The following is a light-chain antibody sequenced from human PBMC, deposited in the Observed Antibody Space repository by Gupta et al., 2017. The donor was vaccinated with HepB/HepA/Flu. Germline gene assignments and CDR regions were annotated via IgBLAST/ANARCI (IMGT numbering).Light chain of an antibody. CDR1: QSVSSSY. V-gene: IGKV3-20*01. J-gene: IGKJ2*01. CDR3: QQYGSSPYT. Sequence: EIVLPHSPGTRSLSPGERATLSCRASQSVSSSYLAWYQQKPGQAPRLLIYGASSRATGIPDRFSGSGSGTDFTLTISRLEPEDFAVYYCQQYGSSPYTFGQGTKLEIK. CDR2: GAS.